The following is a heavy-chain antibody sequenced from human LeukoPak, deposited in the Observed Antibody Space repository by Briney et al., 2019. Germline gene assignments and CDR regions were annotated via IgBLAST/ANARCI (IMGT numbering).Heavy chain of an antibody. Sequence: QPGGSLRLSCVASGFTFSNYAMNWVRQAPGKGLEWVSTLSGSGITTYYADSVKGRFTISRDNSKNTLYLQMNSLRAEDTAVYYCAKGIYSSGWSYFDYWGHGTLVTVSS. CDR2: LSGSGITT. J-gene: IGHJ4*01. D-gene: IGHD6-19*01. CDR1: GFTFSNYA. CDR3: AKGIYSSGWSYFDY. V-gene: IGHV3-23*01.